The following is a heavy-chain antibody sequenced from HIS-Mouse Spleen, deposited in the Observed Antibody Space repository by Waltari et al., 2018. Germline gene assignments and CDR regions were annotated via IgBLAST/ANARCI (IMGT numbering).Heavy chain of an antibody. CDR2: ISSSSSTI. V-gene: IGHV3-48*01. D-gene: IGHD1-26*01. J-gene: IGHJ4*02. Sequence: EVQLVESGGGLVQPGGSLRLSCAASGFTFSSYSMNWVRQAPGKGLEWGSYISSSSSTIYYADSVKGRFTISRDNAKNSLYPQMNSLRGEDTAVYYCARAWRDGADLFDYWGQGTLVTVSS. CDR1: GFTFSSYS. CDR3: ARAWRDGADLFDY.